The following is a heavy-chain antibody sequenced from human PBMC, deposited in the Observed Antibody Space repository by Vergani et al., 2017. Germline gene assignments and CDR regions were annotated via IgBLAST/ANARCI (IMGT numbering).Heavy chain of an antibody. J-gene: IGHJ4*02. D-gene: IGHD3-16*01. CDR1: GFTFDDYA. CDR3: ATSDAYYPFDY. V-gene: IGHV3-9*01. Sequence: EVQLLESGGGLVQPGGSLRLSCAASGFTFDDYAMHWVRQAPGKGLEWVSGISWSSGSIGYADSVKGRFTISRDNAKNSLYLQMNSLRAEDTALYYCATSDAYYPFDYWGQGTLVTVSS. CDR2: ISWSSGSI.